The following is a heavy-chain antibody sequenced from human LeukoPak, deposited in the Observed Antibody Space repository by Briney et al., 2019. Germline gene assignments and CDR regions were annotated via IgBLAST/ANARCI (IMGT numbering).Heavy chain of an antibody. CDR2: INSDGSST. CDR1: GFTFSSYW. CDR3: ARDRGYDFGTDY. J-gene: IGHJ4*02. V-gene: IGHV3-74*01. D-gene: IGHD3/OR15-3a*01. Sequence: GGSLRLSCAASGFTFSSYWMHWVRQAAGKGLVWVSRINSDGSSTSYADSVKGRSTISRDNAKNTLYLQMNSLRAEDTAVYYCARDRGYDFGTDYWGQGTLVTVSS.